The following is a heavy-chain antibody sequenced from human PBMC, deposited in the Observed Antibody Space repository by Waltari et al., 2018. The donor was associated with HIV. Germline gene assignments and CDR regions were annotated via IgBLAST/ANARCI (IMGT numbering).Heavy chain of an antibody. CDR2: ISGSGDNT. D-gene: IGHD1-1*01. CDR3: AKDGWKMGTPPKAFDI. Sequence: EGQVAESGGGLAQTGGSLRLSCAGSGFNFTNHAMNLVRQAPGKGLQWVSGISGSGDNTYYANSVKGRFTISRDNSKNTLYLQMNNLRDEDTAVYYCAKDGWKMGTPPKAFDIWGQGTLVIISS. J-gene: IGHJ3*02. CDR1: GFNFTNHA. V-gene: IGHV3-23*04.